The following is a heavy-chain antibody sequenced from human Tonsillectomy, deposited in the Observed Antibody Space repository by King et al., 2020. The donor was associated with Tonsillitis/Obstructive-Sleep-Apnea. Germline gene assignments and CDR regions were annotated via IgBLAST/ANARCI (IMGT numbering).Heavy chain of an antibody. CDR1: GFTFSDYY. CDR2: IDSCSSYT. J-gene: IGHJ5*02. CDR3: ARAVAAPDNWFDP. Sequence: VQLVESGGGLVKPGGSLRLSCAASGFTFSDYYMSWIRQAPGGGLEWLSIIDSCSSYTNYVESVKGRFTISRDNVKNSLYLQMNSLRAEDTAVYYCARAVAAPDNWFDPWGQGTLVTVSS. V-gene: IGHV3-11*05. D-gene: IGHD6-13*01.